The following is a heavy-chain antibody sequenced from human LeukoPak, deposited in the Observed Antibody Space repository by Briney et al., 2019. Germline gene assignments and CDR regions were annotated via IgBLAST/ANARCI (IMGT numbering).Heavy chain of an antibody. CDR2: ISSSGSTI. D-gene: IGHD4-17*01. J-gene: IGHJ4*02. V-gene: IGHV3-48*03. CDR1: GFTFSSYE. CDR3: ARDRGYGDSFDY. Sequence: GGSLRLSCAASGFTFSSYEMNWVRQAPGKGLEWVSYISSSGSTIYYADSVKGRFTISRDNAKNSLYLQMNSLRAEDTAVYYCARDRGYGDSFDYWGQGTLVTVSS.